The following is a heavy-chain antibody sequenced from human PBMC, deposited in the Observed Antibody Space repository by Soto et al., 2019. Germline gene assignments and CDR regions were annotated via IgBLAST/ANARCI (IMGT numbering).Heavy chain of an antibody. D-gene: IGHD3-3*01. Sequence: QVQLVQSGAEVKKPGSSVKVSCKASGGTFSSYAISWVRQAPGQGLEWMGGIIPIFGTANYAQKFQGRVTITADESTSTAYMELSSLRSEDTAVYYCARGYDFWSGYRARVRYYYGMDVWGQGTTVTVSS. V-gene: IGHV1-69*12. CDR2: IIPIFGTA. J-gene: IGHJ6*02. CDR3: ARGYDFWSGYRARVRYYYGMDV. CDR1: GGTFSSYA.